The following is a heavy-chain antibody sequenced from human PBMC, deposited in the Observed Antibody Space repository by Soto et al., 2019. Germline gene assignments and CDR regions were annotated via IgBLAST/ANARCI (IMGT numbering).Heavy chain of an antibody. V-gene: IGHV3-23*01. CDR3: AKVRGRVTTSWQLDY. CDR2: IHGGGNSA. D-gene: IGHD4-17*01. CDR1: GFTFSGYA. Sequence: EVQLLESGGDLVQPGRSLRLSCAASGFTFSGYAMSWVRQAPGKGLEWVSVIHGGGNSAYYADSVKGRFTISRDNSKNTLYLQMSILRGEDAAVYCCAKVRGRVTTSWQLDYWGQGTLVSVSS. J-gene: IGHJ4*02.